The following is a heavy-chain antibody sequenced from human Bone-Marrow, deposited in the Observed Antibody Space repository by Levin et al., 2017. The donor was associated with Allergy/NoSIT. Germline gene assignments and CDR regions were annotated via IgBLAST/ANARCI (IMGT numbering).Heavy chain of an antibody. Sequence: LSLTCAASGFSFSDAWMSWVRQAPGKGLEWVGHIKRESHGGTTDYAAPVKGRFTISRDDSKNTLYLQMNSLNTEDTAVYYCTTDRTYSPIDYWGQGALVTVSS. CDR2: IKRESHGGTT. J-gene: IGHJ4*02. V-gene: IGHV3-15*01. CDR3: TTDRTYSPIDY. D-gene: IGHD5-18*01. CDR1: GFSFSDAW.